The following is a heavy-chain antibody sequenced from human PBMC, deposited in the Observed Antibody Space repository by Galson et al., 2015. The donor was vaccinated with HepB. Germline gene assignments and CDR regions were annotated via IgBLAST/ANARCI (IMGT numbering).Heavy chain of an antibody. J-gene: IGHJ6*03. D-gene: IGHD3-3*01. CDR3: AKGGTIFGVVNYYYMDV. Sequence: SLRLSCAASGFTFSSYAMSWVRQAPGKGLEWVSAISGSGGSTYYADSVKGRFTISRDNSKNTLYLQMNGLRAEDTAVYYCAKGGTIFGVVNYYYMDVWGKGTTVTVSS. CDR1: GFTFSSYA. CDR2: ISGSGGST. V-gene: IGHV3-23*01.